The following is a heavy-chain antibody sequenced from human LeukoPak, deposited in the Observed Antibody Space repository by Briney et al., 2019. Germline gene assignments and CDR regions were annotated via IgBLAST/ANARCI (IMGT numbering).Heavy chain of an antibody. D-gene: IGHD1-26*01. CDR1: GFPFSSYS. Sequence: PGGSLRLSCAASGFPFSSYSMNWVRQAPGKGLEWVSSISSSSSYIYYADSVKGRFTISRDNAKNSLYLQMISLRAEDTAVYYCARDLSVGAKPDLGFDYWGQGTLVTVSS. V-gene: IGHV3-21*01. CDR3: ARDLSVGAKPDLGFDY. CDR2: ISSSSSYI. J-gene: IGHJ4*02.